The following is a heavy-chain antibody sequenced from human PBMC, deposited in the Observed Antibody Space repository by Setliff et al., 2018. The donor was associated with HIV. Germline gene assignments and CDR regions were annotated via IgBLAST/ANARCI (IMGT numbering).Heavy chain of an antibody. CDR1: GGSISSHY. V-gene: IGHV4-59*11. D-gene: IGHD3-3*01. CDR3: TREFFY. Sequence: SETLSLTCTVSGGSISSHYWSWIRQPPGKGLEWIGFISHSGSASYNPSLMSRVTMSLDTSKNQLSLKLSSVTAADTAVYYCTREFFYWGQGILVTVSS. J-gene: IGHJ4*02. CDR2: ISHSGSA.